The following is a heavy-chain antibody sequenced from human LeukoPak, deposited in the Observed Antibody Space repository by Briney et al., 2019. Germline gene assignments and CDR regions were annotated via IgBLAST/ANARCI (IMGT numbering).Heavy chain of an antibody. J-gene: IGHJ3*02. CDR2: FYYTGST. CDR1: GGSISSSGYY. CDR3: ARHSRSGYGDYESAFDI. V-gene: IGHV4-39*01. D-gene: IGHD5-12*01. Sequence: SETLSLTCIVSGGSISSSGYYWDWIRQPPGKGLEWVGNFYYTGSTYYNPSLKSRITISVDTSKNQFSLKLRSVTAADTAVYYCARHSRSGYGDYESAFDIWGQGTMVTVSS.